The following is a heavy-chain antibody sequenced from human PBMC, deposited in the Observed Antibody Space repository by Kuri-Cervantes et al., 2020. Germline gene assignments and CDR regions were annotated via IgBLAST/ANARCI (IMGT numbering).Heavy chain of an antibody. Sequence: SCKASGYTFSDHYTDWVRQAPGKGLEWVGRTRNRANSYTTEYAASVKDRFTISRDASKTSVYLQMNSLKTEDTAVYYCTRGNIWGSSVDWGQGTLVTVSS. J-gene: IGHJ4*02. D-gene: IGHD3-16*01. V-gene: IGHV3-72*01. CDR1: GYTFSDHY. CDR2: TRNRANSYTT. CDR3: TRGNIWGSSVD.